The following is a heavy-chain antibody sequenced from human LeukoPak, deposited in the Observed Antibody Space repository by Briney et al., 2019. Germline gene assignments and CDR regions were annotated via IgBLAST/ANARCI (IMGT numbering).Heavy chain of an antibody. Sequence: PGGSLRLSCTASGFTFNTYAMHWVRQAPGKGLEYVSGISYNGDSTYHANSVKGRFTIPRDNSKNTLYLQMNSLRAEDTAVYYCAKELKDIVVVVAAAGYFDYWGQGTLVTVSS. CDR3: AKELKDIVVVVAAAGYFDY. CDR1: GFTFNTYA. J-gene: IGHJ4*02. V-gene: IGHV3-64*01. D-gene: IGHD2-15*01. CDR2: ISYNGDST.